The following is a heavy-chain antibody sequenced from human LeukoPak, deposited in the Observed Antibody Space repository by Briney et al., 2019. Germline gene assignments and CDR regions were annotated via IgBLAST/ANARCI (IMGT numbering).Heavy chain of an antibody. V-gene: IGHV3-23*01. CDR2: ISGSAGGT. D-gene: IGHD3-22*01. Sequence: GGSLRLSCAVSGITLSNYVMSWVRQAPGKGLEWVAGISGSAGGTYYADSVKGRFTISRDDAKNTLYLQLNNLRAEDTAVYFCAKRGVVIRVILVGFHKEAYYFDSWGQGALVTVSS. J-gene: IGHJ4*02. CDR3: AKRGVVIRVILVGFHKEAYYFDS. CDR1: GITLSNYV.